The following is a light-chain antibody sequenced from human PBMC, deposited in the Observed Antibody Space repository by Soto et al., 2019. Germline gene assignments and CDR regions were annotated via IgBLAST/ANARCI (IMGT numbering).Light chain of an antibody. CDR3: QQYNNWGT. J-gene: IGKJ1*01. Sequence: EIVMTQSPATLSVSPGERATLSCRASQSVSSNLAWYQQKPGQAPRLLIYRASTRATGIPARFSGSGSGTEFTLTISSLQSEDFAVYYCQQYNNWGTFGQGTKVDIK. CDR2: RAS. V-gene: IGKV3-15*01. CDR1: QSVSSN.